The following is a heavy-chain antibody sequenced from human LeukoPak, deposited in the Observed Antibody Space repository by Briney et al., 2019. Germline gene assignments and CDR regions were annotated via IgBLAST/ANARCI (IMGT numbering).Heavy chain of an antibody. Sequence: GGSLRLSCAASGFTFSGYAMSWVRQAPGRGLEWVSGISGSGVSTYYADSVKGRFTISRDNSKNTLYLQMNGLRAEDTAVYYCARGRSNYPVPLDYWGQGTLVTVSS. CDR3: ARGRSNYPVPLDY. CDR2: ISGSGVST. J-gene: IGHJ4*02. CDR1: GFTFSGYA. V-gene: IGHV3-23*01. D-gene: IGHD4-11*01.